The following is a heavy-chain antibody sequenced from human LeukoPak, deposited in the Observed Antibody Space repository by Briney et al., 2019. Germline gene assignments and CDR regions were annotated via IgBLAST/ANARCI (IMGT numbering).Heavy chain of an antibody. J-gene: IGHJ5*02. Sequence: ASVKVSCKVSGYTHTELSMHWVRQAPGQGLEWMGGIIPIFGTANYAQKFQGRVTITADESTSTAYMELSSLRSEDTAVYYCASDLQPWGQGTLVTVSS. CDR1: GYTHTELS. CDR2: IIPIFGTA. V-gene: IGHV1-69*13. CDR3: ASDLQP.